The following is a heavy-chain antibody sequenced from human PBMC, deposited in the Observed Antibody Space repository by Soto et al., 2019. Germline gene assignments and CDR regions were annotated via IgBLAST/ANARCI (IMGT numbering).Heavy chain of an antibody. CDR1: GGTFSSYA. Sequence: QVQLVQSGAEVKKPGSSVKVSCKASGGTFSSYAISWVRQAPGQGLECMGGINPIFGTPHYAQKYQGRVTITADTFTNTAYMELTRLTSDDTAVYFCAREGRHFDYWGQGTLVTVSS. CDR3: AREGRHFDY. CDR2: INPIFGTP. J-gene: IGHJ4*02. V-gene: IGHV1-69*06.